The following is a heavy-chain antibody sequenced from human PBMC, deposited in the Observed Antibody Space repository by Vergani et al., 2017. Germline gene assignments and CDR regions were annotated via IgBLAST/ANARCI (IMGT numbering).Heavy chain of an antibody. Sequence: QVQLQESGPGLVKPSQTLSLTCTVSGSSINSGDFYWSWIRQPPGKGLEWIGHIDYRGNTYYNPSLKSPITISADTSKNQFSLKVTSVTAADTAVYYCAGHYGPDYDFWSGYYAPAWGQGTLVIVSS. CDR2: IDYRGNT. J-gene: IGHJ5*02. CDR1: GSSINSGDFY. V-gene: IGHV4-30-4*01. D-gene: IGHD3-3*01. CDR3: AGHYGPDYDFWSGYYAPA.